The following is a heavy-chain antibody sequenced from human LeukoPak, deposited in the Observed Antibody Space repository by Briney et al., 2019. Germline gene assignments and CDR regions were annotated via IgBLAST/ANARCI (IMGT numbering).Heavy chain of an antibody. D-gene: IGHD3-3*01. CDR2: MNPNSGNT. V-gene: IGHV1-8*02. CDR1: GYTFTSYG. CDR3: ARAPYYDFWSGYYGHYYYYGMDV. Sequence: GASVKVSCKASGYTFTSYGISWVRQAPGQGLEWMGWMNPNSGNTGYAQKFQGRVTMTRNTSISTAYMELSSLRSEDTAVYYCARAPYYDFWSGYYGHYYYYGMDVWGQGTTVTVSS. J-gene: IGHJ6*02.